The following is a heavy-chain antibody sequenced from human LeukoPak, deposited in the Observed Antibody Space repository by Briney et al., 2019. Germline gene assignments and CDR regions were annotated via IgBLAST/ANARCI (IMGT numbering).Heavy chain of an antibody. CDR2: ISSSSSYI. Sequence: GGSLRLSCAASGFTFSSYSMNWVRQAPGKGLEWVSSISSSSSYIYYADSVKGRFTISRDNAKSSLYLQMNSLRAEDTAVYYCASGSNWNVFDYWGQGTLVTVSS. CDR3: ASGSNWNVFDY. D-gene: IGHD1-20*01. CDR1: GFTFSSYS. J-gene: IGHJ4*02. V-gene: IGHV3-21*01.